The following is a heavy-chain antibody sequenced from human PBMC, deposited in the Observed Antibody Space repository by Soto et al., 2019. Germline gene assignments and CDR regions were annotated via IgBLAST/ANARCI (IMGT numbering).Heavy chain of an antibody. D-gene: IGHD3-10*01. J-gene: IGHJ3*02. CDR3: ARDPPGYGSGNDDAFDI. CDR1: GRTFSSYA. CDR2: IIPIFGTA. Sequence: KVSCKASGRTFSSYAISWVRKAPGQVLEWMGGIIPIFGTANYAQKFHGRVTITADKSTSTAYMELSSLRSEDTAVYYCARDPPGYGSGNDDAFDIWGQGTMVTVSS. V-gene: IGHV1-69*06.